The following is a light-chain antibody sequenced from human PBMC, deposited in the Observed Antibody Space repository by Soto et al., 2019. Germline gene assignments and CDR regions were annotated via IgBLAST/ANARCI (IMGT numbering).Light chain of an antibody. CDR2: DDA. Sequence: SYELTQPPSVSVAPGQTARITCGGDHIGGKSVHWYQQKPGQAPLLVVYDDADRPSGIPKRFSGSNSDNTATLTIGRVEAGDEADYYCQVWDAGSDHVVFGGGTKLTVL. V-gene: IGLV3-21*02. CDR1: HIGGKS. CDR3: QVWDAGSDHVV. J-gene: IGLJ2*01.